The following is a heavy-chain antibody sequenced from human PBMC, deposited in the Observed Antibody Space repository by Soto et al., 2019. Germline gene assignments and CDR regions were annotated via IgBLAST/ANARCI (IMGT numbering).Heavy chain of an antibody. CDR1: GFTSSSYA. J-gene: IGHJ4*02. CDR2: ISGSGDTA. CDR3: AKADYSYSWAPGDY. V-gene: IGHV3-23*01. Sequence: GSLRLSCAASGFTSSSYAMSWVRQAPGKGLEWVSYISGSGDTAYYADSVKGRFTISRDNSKNTLYLQMNSLRVEDTALYYCAKADYSYSWAPGDYWGQGALVTVSS. D-gene: IGHD6-13*01.